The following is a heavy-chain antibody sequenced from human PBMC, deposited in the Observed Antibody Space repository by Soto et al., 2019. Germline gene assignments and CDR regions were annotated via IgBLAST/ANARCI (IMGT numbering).Heavy chain of an antibody. Sequence: GGSLRLSCAASGFTFSNAWMNWVRQAPGKGLEWVGRIKSKTDGGTTDYAAPVKGRFTISRDDSKNTLYLQMNSLKTEDTAVYYCTTVVPITMIVVVIPPHWGQGTLVTVSS. CDR2: IKSKTDGGTT. CDR1: GFTFSNAW. CDR3: TTVVPITMIVVVIPPH. J-gene: IGHJ4*02. V-gene: IGHV3-15*07. D-gene: IGHD3-22*01.